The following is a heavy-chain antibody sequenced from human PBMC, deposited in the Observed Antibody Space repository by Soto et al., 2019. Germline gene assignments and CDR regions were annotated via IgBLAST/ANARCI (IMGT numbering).Heavy chain of an antibody. J-gene: IGHJ3*02. CDR3: ANLGVGATRVGAFDI. D-gene: IGHD1-26*01. V-gene: IGHV3-23*01. Sequence: PGGSLRLSCAASGFTFSSYAMSWVRQAPGKGLEWVSAISGSGGSTYYADSVKGRFTISRDNSKNTLYLQMNSLRAEDTAVYYCANLGVGATRVGAFDIWGQGTMVTVSS. CDR1: GFTFSSYA. CDR2: ISGSGGST.